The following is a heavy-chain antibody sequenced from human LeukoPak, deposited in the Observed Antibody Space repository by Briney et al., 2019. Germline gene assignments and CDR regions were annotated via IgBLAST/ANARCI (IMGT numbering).Heavy chain of an antibody. Sequence: GGSLRLSCAASGFTFSSYDMSWVRQAPGKGLEWVSAISGSGDSTYYGDSVKGRFTISRDNSKNTLYLQMNSLRAEDTAVYYCAKTRPLDSSSWSHGDYWGQGTLVTVSS. D-gene: IGHD6-13*01. J-gene: IGHJ4*02. CDR3: AKTRPLDSSSWSHGDY. CDR2: ISGSGDST. CDR1: GFTFSSYD. V-gene: IGHV3-23*01.